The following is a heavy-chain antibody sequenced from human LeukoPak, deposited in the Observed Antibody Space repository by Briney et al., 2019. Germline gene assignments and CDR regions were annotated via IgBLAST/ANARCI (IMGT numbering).Heavy chain of an antibody. CDR1: GYSISSGYY. D-gene: IGHD3-10*01. V-gene: IGHV4-38-2*02. CDR3: ATSMVRGVRFYFDY. CDR2: IYHSGST. J-gene: IGHJ4*02. Sequence: PSETLSLTCTVSGYSISSGYYWGWIRQPPGKGLEWIGSIYHSGSTYYNPSLKSRVTISVDTSKNQFSLKLSSVTAADTAVYYCATSMVRGVRFYFDYWGQGTLVTVSS.